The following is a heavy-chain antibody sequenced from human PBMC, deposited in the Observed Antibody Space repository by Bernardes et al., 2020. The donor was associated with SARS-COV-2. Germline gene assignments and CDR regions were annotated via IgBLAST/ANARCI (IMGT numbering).Heavy chain of an antibody. Sequence: GGSLRLSCAASGFTFSGSAIQWVRQAPGKGLEWVGRMRSKYKNYVTTYAPALKDRITISRDDSRDTAYLQISSLKIGDTAIYYCTGDYLYWGQGALVTVSS. D-gene: IGHD4-17*01. J-gene: IGHJ4*02. CDR1: GFTFSGSA. CDR2: MRSKYKNYVT. V-gene: IGHV3-73*01. CDR3: TGDYLY.